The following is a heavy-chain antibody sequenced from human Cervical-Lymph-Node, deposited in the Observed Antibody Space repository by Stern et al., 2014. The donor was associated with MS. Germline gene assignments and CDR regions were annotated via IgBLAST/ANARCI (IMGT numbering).Heavy chain of an antibody. CDR1: GDSVSSNSAA. J-gene: IGHJ6*02. V-gene: IGHV6-1*01. CDR2: TYYRSKWYN. CDR3: ARVSYYDSSGYYIPAISVSVRSYGMDV. D-gene: IGHD3-22*01. Sequence: QVQLQQSGPGLVKPSQTLSLTCAISGDSVSSNSAAWNWIRQSPSRGLEXLGRTYYRSKWYNDYAVSVKSRITINPDTSKNQFSLQLNSVTPEDTAVYYCARVSYYDSSGYYIPAISVSVRSYGMDVWGQGTTVTVSS.